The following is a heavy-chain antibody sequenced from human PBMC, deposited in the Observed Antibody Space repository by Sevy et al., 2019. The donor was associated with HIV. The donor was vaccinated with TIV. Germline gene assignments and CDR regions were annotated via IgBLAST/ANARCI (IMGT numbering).Heavy chain of an antibody. V-gene: IGHV3-23*01. Sequence: GGSLRLSCAASGFTFSSYAMDWVRQAPGKGLEWVSTISGSRETTYYADSVKGRFTISRDNSQNTVFLQMNSLRAEDTAIYYCAKRVNGWYELDYWGRGTLVTVSS. J-gene: IGHJ4*02. CDR2: ISGSRETT. CDR3: AKRVNGWYELDY. CDR1: GFTFSSYA. D-gene: IGHD6-19*01.